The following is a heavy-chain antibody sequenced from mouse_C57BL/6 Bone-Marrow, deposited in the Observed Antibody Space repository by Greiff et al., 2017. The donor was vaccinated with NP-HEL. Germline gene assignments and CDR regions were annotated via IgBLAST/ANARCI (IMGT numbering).Heavy chain of an antibody. Sequence: VQLQQSGPELVKPSASVKISCKASGYSFTDYNMNWVKQSNGQSLEWIGVINPNYGTTSYNQKFKGKATLTVDQSSSTAYMQLISLTSEDSAVYSCAKGSSYLYYFDYWGQGTTLTVSS. CDR3: AKGSSYLYYFDY. V-gene: IGHV1-39*01. CDR2: INPNYGTT. J-gene: IGHJ2*01. CDR1: GYSFTDYN. D-gene: IGHD3-2*02.